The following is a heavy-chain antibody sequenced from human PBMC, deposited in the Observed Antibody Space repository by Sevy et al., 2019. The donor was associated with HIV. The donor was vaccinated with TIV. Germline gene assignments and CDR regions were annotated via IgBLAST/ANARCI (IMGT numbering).Heavy chain of an antibody. CDR1: GFTFNKYS. CDR2: LSFGGGEI. J-gene: IGHJ4*02. Sequence: GGSLRLSCAASGFTFNKYSMSWVRQPPGKGLEWVATLSFGGGEINYADSVKGRFTISRDNSKNSFYLQMNNLRAEDTALYYCAGEGCTKPHDYWGQGTLVTVSS. CDR3: AGEGCTKPHDY. D-gene: IGHD2-8*01. V-gene: IGHV3-23*01.